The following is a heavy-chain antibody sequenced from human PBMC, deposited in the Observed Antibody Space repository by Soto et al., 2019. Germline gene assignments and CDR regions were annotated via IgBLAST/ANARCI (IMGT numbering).Heavy chain of an antibody. Sequence: EVQLLESGGGLVQPGGSLRLSCAASGFTFSSYEMNWVRQAPGKGLEWVSHISNSGNTIYYADSVKGRFTISRDNAKNSLYLQMDSLRAADTAVYYCGGGGDYWGQGALVTVSS. CDR3: GGGGDY. CDR1: GFTFSSYE. J-gene: IGHJ4*02. CDR2: ISNSGNTI. V-gene: IGHV3-48*03. D-gene: IGHD3-16*01.